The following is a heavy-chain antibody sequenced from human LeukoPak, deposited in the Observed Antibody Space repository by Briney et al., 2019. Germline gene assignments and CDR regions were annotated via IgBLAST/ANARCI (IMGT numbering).Heavy chain of an antibody. CDR1: GYSLTSYW. CDR2: IYPGDSDT. V-gene: IGHV5-51*01. D-gene: IGHD3-10*01. J-gene: IGHJ4*02. CDR3: ARLHGSGSYYFDY. Sequence: GESLKISCKGSGYSLTSYWIGWVRQMPGKGLEWMGIIYPGDSDTRYSPSFQGQVTISADKSISTAYLQGSSLKASDTAMYYCARLHGSGSYYFDYWGQGTLVTVSS.